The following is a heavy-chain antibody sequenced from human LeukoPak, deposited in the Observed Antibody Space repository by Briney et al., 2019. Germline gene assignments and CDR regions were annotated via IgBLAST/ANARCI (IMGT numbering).Heavy chain of an antibody. D-gene: IGHD2-15*01. CDR1: EFTFSSYW. Sequence: GGSLRLSCAASEFTFSSYWMTWVRQAPGKGLEWVANIKPDGSAKYYVDSVKGRFTISRDNAKNSLYLQMNSLRAEDTAMYYCARKGGEFDCWGQGTLVTVSS. V-gene: IGHV3-7*01. J-gene: IGHJ4*02. CDR3: ARKGGEFDC. CDR2: IKPDGSAK.